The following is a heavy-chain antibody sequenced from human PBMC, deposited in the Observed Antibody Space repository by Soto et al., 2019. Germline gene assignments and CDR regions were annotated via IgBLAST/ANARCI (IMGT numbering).Heavy chain of an antibody. D-gene: IGHD6-13*01. CDR3: ARHPERIAEIGWFDP. J-gene: IGHJ5*02. Sequence: VQLVESGGGLVQPGGSLRLSCAASGFTFSSYSMNWVRQAPGKGLEWVSYISSSSSTIYYADSVKGRFTISRDNAKNSLYLQMNSLRAEDPAVYYCARHPERIAEIGWFDPWGQGTLVTVSS. V-gene: IGHV3-48*01. CDR1: GFTFSSYS. CDR2: ISSSSSTI.